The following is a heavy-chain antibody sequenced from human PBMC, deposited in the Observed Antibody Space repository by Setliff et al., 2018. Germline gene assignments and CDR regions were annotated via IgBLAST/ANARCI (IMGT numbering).Heavy chain of an antibody. CDR2: IIPILGIA. CDR1: GGTFSSYA. D-gene: IGHD3-10*01. V-gene: IGHV1-69*10. Sequence: SVKVSCKASGGTFSSYAISWVRQAPGQGLEWMGGIIPILGIANYAQKFQGRVTITADESTSTAYMELSSLRSEDTAVYYCARGIEPLLPVPDYWGQGTLVTAPQ. J-gene: IGHJ4*02. CDR3: ARGIEPLLPVPDY.